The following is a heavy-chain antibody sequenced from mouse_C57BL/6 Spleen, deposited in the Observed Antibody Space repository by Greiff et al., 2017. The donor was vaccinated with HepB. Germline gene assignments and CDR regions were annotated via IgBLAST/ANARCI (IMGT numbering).Heavy chain of an antibody. D-gene: IGHD2-5*01. J-gene: IGHJ2*01. CDR1: GYSITSGYY. V-gene: IGHV3-6*01. CDR2: ISYDGSN. CDR3: AGTYYSNYGYFDY. Sequence: EVQLQQSGPGLVKPSQSLSLTCSVTGYSITSGYYWNWIRQFPGNKLEWMGYISYDGSNNYNPSLKNRISITRDTSKNQFFLKLKSVTTEDTATYYCAGTYYSNYGYFDYWGQGTTLTVSS.